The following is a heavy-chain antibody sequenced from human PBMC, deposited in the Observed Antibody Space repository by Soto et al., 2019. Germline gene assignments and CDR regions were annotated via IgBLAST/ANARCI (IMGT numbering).Heavy chain of an antibody. Sequence: GGSLRLSCAASGFTFSSYAMSWVRQAPGKGLEWVSTISGSGGSTYYADSVKGRFTISRDNSKNTLCLQMDSLRAEDAAVYYCAKHRMPGTTGEFDNYWGQGTLVT. J-gene: IGHJ4*02. V-gene: IGHV3-23*01. CDR3: AKHRMPGTTGEFDNY. CDR1: GFTFSSYA. CDR2: ISGSGGST. D-gene: IGHD3-10*01.